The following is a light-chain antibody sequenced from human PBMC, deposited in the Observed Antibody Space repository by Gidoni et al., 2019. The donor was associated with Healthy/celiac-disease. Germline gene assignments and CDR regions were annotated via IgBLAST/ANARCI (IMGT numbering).Light chain of an antibody. Sequence: SYELNQTPPVSLFPGQTARINCSGDALPKQYAYWYQQKPGQAPVLVIYKDSERPSGIPERFSGSSSGTTVTLTISGVQAEDEADYYCQSADSSGTWVFGGGTKLTVL. V-gene: IGLV3-25*01. CDR3: QSADSSGTWV. J-gene: IGLJ3*02. CDR1: ALPKQY. CDR2: KDS.